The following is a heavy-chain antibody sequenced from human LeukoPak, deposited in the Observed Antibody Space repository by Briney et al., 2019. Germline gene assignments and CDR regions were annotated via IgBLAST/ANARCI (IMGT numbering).Heavy chain of an antibody. V-gene: IGHV3-7*01. D-gene: IGHD3-22*01. J-gene: IGHJ6*02. CDR1: GFSFSNYW. CDR2: IKQDGGVQ. Sequence: GGSLRLSCGASGFSFSNYWMSWFRQAPGKGLEWVANIKQDGGVQHYADSLKGRFTISRDNGKRSLYLQMNSLRVEDTAQYYCARGMHHYDSSSYYGTYYYYYYGMDVWGQGTTVTVSS. CDR3: ARGMHHYDSSSYYGTYYYYYYGMDV.